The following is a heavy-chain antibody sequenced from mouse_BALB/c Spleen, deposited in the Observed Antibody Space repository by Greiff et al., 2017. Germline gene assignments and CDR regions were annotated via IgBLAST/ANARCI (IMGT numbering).Heavy chain of an antibody. CDR3: ARHDGRFDV. CDR1: GFTFSSYA. J-gene: IGHJ1*01. V-gene: IGHV5-9-3*01. CDR2: ISSGGSYT. Sequence: EVQVVESGGGLVKPGGSLKLSCAASGFTFSSYAMSWVRQTPEKRLEWVATISSGGSYTYYPDSVKGRFTISRDNAKNTLYLQMSSLRSEDTAMYYCARHDGRFDVWGAGTTVTVSS. D-gene: IGHD2-3*01.